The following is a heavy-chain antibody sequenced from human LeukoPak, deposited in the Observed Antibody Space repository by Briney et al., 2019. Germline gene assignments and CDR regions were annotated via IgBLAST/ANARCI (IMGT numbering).Heavy chain of an antibody. CDR2: INPKSGGS. CDR3: VRGEVLRSLEY. V-gene: IGHV1-2*02. D-gene: IGHD1-26*01. Sequence: GASVKVSCKASGYTFTSYYMHWVRQAPGQGLEWMGWINPKSGGSNYAQKFQGRVTTTGDSSISTAYMELRRLTSDDTAVYYCVRGEVLRSLEYWGQGTLVTVSS. J-gene: IGHJ4*02. CDR1: GYTFTSYY.